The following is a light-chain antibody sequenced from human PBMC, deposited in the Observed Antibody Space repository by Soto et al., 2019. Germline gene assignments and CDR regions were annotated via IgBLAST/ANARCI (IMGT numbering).Light chain of an antibody. J-gene: IGKJ5*01. V-gene: IGKV3D-20*02. CDR1: QSVSNNY. CDR2: GAS. CDR3: QQRSNWPLP. Sequence: EMVVTQSPGTLSLSPGERATLSCRASQSVSNNYLAWYQQKPGQAPRLLIYGASNRATGIPDRFSGSGSGTDFSLTISSLQPEDFAVYYCQQRSNWPLPFGQGTRLAI.